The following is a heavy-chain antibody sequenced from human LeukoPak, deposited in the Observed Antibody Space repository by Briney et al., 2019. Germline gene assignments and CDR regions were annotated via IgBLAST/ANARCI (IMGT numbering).Heavy chain of an antibody. CDR2: INHSGST. J-gene: IGHJ6*02. CDR1: GGSFSGYY. D-gene: IGHD3-10*01. Sequence: SSETLSLTCAVYGGSFSGYYWSWIRQPPGKGLEWIGEINHSGSTNYNPSLKSRVTISVDTSKNQFSLKLSSVTAADTAVYYCAGYYDGGSRPNGMDVWGQGTTVTVSS. CDR3: AGYYDGGSRPNGMDV. V-gene: IGHV4-34*01.